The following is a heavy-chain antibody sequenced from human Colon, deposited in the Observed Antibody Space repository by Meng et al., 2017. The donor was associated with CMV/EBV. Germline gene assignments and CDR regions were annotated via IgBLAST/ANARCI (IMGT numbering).Heavy chain of an antibody. CDR2: ISSSSYI. CDR1: GFTFSSYS. J-gene: IGHJ5*02. V-gene: IGHV3-21*01. CDR3: ARLPPPRILVSDWFDP. Sequence: GESLKISCAASGFTFSSYSMNWVRQAPGKGLEWVSSISSSSYIYYADSVKGRFTISRDNTKNSLYLQMNSLRAEDTAVYYCARLPPPRILVSDWFDPWGQGTLVTVSS. D-gene: IGHD3-9*01.